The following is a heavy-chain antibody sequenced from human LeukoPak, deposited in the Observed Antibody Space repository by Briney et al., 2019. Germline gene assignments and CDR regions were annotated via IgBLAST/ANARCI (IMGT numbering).Heavy chain of an antibody. D-gene: IGHD2-8*01. Sequence: PGGSLRLSCAASGFIFSSYWMSWVRQAPGKGLEWVANIKEDGSEKYYVDSEKGRFTISRDNAKNSLYLQMNSLRAEDTAVSYCTTNQYRGQGTLVTVSS. CDR2: IKEDGSEK. J-gene: IGHJ4*02. CDR1: GFIFSSYW. CDR3: TTNQY. V-gene: IGHV3-7*01.